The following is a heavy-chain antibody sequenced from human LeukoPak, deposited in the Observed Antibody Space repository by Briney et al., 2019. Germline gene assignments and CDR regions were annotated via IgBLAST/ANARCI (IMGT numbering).Heavy chain of an antibody. CDR2: IYYSGST. D-gene: IGHD2-21*01. J-gene: IGHJ4*02. Sequence: SETLSLTCTVSGGSISSYYWSWIRQPPGKGLEWIGYIYYSGSTNYNPSLKSRVTISVDTSKNQFSLKLSSVTAADTAVYYCARGRVVVVIAIQPRHFDYWGQGTLVTVSS. CDR1: GGSISSYY. V-gene: IGHV4-59*12. CDR3: ARGRVVVVIAIQPRHFDY.